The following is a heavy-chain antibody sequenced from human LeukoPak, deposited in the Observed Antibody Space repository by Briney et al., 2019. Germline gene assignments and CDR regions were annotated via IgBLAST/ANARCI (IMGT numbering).Heavy chain of an antibody. Sequence: SETLSLTCAVYGGSFSGYYWSWIRQPAGKGLEWIGRIYTSGSTNYNPSLKSRVTMSVDTSKNQFSLKLSSVTAADTAVYYCARDRLDSSGYYLTSDYWGQGTLVTVSS. J-gene: IGHJ4*02. CDR3: ARDRLDSSGYYLTSDY. CDR1: GGSFSGYY. CDR2: IYTSGST. V-gene: IGHV4-4*07. D-gene: IGHD3-22*01.